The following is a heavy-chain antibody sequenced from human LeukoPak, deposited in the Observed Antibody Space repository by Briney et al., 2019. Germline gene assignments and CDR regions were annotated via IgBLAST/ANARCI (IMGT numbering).Heavy chain of an antibody. CDR3: ARVWQWLVRPLVYYYYMDV. V-gene: IGHV1-18*01. CDR2: ISAYNGNT. J-gene: IGHJ6*03. Sequence: ASVKVSCKASGYTFTSYGISWVRQAPGQGLEWMGWISAYNGNTNYAQKLQGRVTMTTDTSTSTAYMELRSLRSGDTAVYYCARVWQWLVRPLVYYYYMDVWGKGTTVTVSS. D-gene: IGHD6-19*01. CDR1: GYTFTSYG.